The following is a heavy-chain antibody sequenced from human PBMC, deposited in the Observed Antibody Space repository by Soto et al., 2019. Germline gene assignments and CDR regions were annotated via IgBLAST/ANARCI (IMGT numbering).Heavy chain of an antibody. CDR1: GFTFSSYA. J-gene: IGHJ3*02. CDR3: AKGLHSSGWFPDAFDI. V-gene: IGHV3-23*01. D-gene: IGHD6-19*01. Sequence: WGSLRLSCAASGFTFSSYAMSWFRQSPGKGLEWVSAISGSGGSTYYADSVKGRFTISRDNSKNTLYLQMNSLRAEDTAVYYCAKGLHSSGWFPDAFDIWGQGTKVTVSS. CDR2: ISGSGGST.